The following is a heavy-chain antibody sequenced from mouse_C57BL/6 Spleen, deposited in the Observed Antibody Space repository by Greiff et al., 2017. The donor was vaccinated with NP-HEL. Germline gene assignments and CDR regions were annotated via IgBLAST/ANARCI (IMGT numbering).Heavy chain of an antibody. V-gene: IGHV1-80*01. CDR2: IYPGDGDT. CDR3: AREGDYGSSYDY. Sequence: VQLQQSGAELVKPGASVKISCKASGYAFSSYWMNWVKQRPGKGLEWIGQIYPGDGDTNYNGKFKGKATLTADKSSSTAYMQLSSLTSEDSAVYFCAREGDYGSSYDYWGQGTTLTVSS. J-gene: IGHJ2*01. CDR1: GYAFSSYW. D-gene: IGHD1-1*01.